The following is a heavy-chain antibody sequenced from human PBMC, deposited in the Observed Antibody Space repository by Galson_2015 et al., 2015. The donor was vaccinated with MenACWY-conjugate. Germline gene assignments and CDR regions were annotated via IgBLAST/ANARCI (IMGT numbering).Heavy chain of an antibody. Sequence: SLRLSCAASGITFSRCGMNWVRQAPGKGLEWISYISPGGGTKYYADSAKGRFTISRDDAENSLFLQLSSLRDEDTAVYYCAWGRNPTVNSMYFDLWGRGTLVTVSS. CDR3: AWGRNPTVNSMYFDL. CDR2: ISPGGGTK. CDR1: GITFSRCG. V-gene: IGHV3-48*02. J-gene: IGHJ2*01. D-gene: IGHD7-27*01.